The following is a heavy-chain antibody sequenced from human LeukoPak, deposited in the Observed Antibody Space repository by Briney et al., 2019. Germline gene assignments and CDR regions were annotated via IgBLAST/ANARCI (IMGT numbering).Heavy chain of an antibody. CDR3: ARAPEYSTFDY. D-gene: IGHD4-11*01. Sequence: SETLSLTCTVSGGSISSVNYYWSWIRQHPGKGLEWIGYICRSGTTYYNPSLKSRLTISLDTSKNQFSLNLSSVTAADTAVYYCARAPEYSTFDYWGQGTLVTVSS. J-gene: IGHJ4*02. CDR1: GGSISSVNYY. V-gene: IGHV4-31*03. CDR2: ICRSGTT.